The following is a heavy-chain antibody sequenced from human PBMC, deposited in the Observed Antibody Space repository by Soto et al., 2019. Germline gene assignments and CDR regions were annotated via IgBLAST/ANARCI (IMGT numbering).Heavy chain of an antibody. V-gene: IGHV4-4*07. CDR2: IYTSGST. D-gene: IGHD6-19*01. CDR1: GGSISSYY. Sequence: QVQLQESGPGLVKPSETLSLTCTVSGGSISSYYWSWIRQPAGKGLEWIGRIYTSGSTNYNPSLKGRVTMSVDTAKNQFSLKLSSVTAADTAVYYCAREAVAGSFRFDYWGQGTLVTVSS. J-gene: IGHJ4*02. CDR3: AREAVAGSFRFDY.